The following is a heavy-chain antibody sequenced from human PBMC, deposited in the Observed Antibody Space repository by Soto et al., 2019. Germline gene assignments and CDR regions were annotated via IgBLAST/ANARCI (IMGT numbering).Heavy chain of an antibody. CDR3: ARARGGYFDY. Sequence: QVQLQESGPGLVKPSETLSLTCTVSGGSISSYYWSWIRQPPGKGLAWIGYIYYSGSTNYNPSLKSRVTISIVTSKNQFSLKLSSVTAADTAVYYCARARGGYFDYWGQGTLVTVSS. CDR2: IYYSGST. V-gene: IGHV4-59*01. J-gene: IGHJ4*02. CDR1: GGSISSYY.